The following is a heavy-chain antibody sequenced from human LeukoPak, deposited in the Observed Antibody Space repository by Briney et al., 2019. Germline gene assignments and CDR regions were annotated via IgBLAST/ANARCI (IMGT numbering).Heavy chain of an antibody. V-gene: IGHV3-11*01. D-gene: IGHD6-19*01. Sequence: PGGSLRLSCAATGFRFSDYYMSWIRQAPGKGLEWVSYISSTGNSTFYADSVKGRFTISRDNAKNSLYLQISSLRAEDTAIYYCAKDGISGWYGNHFDFWGQGTLVTGSS. J-gene: IGHJ4*02. CDR2: ISSTGNST. CDR3: AKDGISGWYGNHFDF. CDR1: GFRFSDYY.